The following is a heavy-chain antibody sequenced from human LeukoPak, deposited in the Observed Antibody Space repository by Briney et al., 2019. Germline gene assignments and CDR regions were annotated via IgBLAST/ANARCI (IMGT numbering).Heavy chain of an antibody. CDR2: IVQDGSEM. V-gene: IGHV3-7*01. Sequence: GGSLRLSCAASEFTFSGTWMSWVRQAPGKGLEWVANIVQDGSEMYYVDSVKGRFTVSRDNAENSMYVQMNSLRVEDTAVYYCAREYMGSYDIWGQGTMVTVSS. CDR1: EFTFSGTW. D-gene: IGHD3-10*01. J-gene: IGHJ3*02. CDR3: AREYMGSYDI.